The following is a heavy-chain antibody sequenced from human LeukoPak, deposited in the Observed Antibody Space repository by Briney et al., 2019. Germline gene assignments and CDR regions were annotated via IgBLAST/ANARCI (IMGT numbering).Heavy chain of an antibody. Sequence: GGSLRLSCAASGFTFSSYAMSWVRQAPGKGLEWVAVIWYDGSNKYYADSVKGRFTISRDNSKNTLDLRMNSLRAEDTAVYYCARDRSYDFWSGYSTPDYWGQGTLVTVSS. CDR3: ARDRSYDFWSGYSTPDY. CDR2: IWYDGSNK. CDR1: GFTFSSYA. D-gene: IGHD3-3*01. J-gene: IGHJ4*02. V-gene: IGHV3-33*08.